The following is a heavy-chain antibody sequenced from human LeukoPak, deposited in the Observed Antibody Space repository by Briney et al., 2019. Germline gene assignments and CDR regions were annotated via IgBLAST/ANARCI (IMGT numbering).Heavy chain of an antibody. CDR3: ARDALSFGRADAFDI. J-gene: IGHJ3*02. CDR2: IRQDGSEI. V-gene: IGHV3-7*01. D-gene: IGHD2-15*01. Sequence: GGSLRLSCAASGFTFSTNWMNWVRQAPGKGLEWVANIRQDGSEIYYVDSVKGRFAISRDNAKNSLYLQMNSLRAEDTAVYYCARDALSFGRADAFDIWGQGTMVTVSS. CDR1: GFTFSTNW.